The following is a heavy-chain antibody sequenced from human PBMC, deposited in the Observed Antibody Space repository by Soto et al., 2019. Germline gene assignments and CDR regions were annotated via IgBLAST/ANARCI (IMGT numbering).Heavy chain of an antibody. V-gene: IGHV4-34*01. CDR2: IHNSGSP. Sequence: PSESQPLTCAFEGGSISRYYWCWFRQSPGKGREWIGHIHNSGSPYNNPSLRSRVTISADTSMNQFSLALTSVTAADTAIYYCARGSTTEKVDSWGQGILVTVS. CDR1: GGSISRYY. CDR3: ARGSTTEKVDS. J-gene: IGHJ4*02.